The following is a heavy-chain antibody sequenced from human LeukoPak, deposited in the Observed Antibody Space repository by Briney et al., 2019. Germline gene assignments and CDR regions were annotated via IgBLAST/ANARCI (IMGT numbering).Heavy chain of an antibody. Sequence: SETLSLTCTVSGCSISSSSYYWGWIRQPPGKGLEWIGSIYYSGSTYYNPSLKSRVTISVDTSKNQFSLKLSSVTAADTAVYYCARGQRPVTIFGVVTYGNAFDIWGQGTMVTVSS. CDR2: IYYSGST. CDR1: GCSISSSSYY. V-gene: IGHV4-39*01. CDR3: ARGQRPVTIFGVVTYGNAFDI. J-gene: IGHJ3*02. D-gene: IGHD3-3*01.